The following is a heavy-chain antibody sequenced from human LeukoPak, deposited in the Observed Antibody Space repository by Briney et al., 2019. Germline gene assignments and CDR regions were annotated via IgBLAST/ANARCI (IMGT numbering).Heavy chain of an antibody. CDR1: GGTFSSYA. Sequence: SVKVSCKASGGTFSSYAISWVRQAPGQGLEWMGRIIPIFGTANYAQKFQGRVTITTDESTRTAYMELSSLRSEDTAVYYCARAARAVAGTLDYWGQGTLVTVSS. CDR3: ARAARAVAGTLDY. D-gene: IGHD6-19*01. CDR2: IIPIFGTA. V-gene: IGHV1-69*05. J-gene: IGHJ4*02.